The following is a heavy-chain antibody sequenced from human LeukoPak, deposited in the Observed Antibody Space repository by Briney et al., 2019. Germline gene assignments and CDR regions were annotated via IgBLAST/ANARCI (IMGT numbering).Heavy chain of an antibody. D-gene: IGHD3-3*01. Sequence: GGSLRLSCAASGFTFSGYSMNWVRQAPGKGLEWVSYISSGSSTIYYADSVKGRFTISRDNAKNSLYLQMNSLRAEDTAVYYCARVGATIFGVVQGYDYWGQGTLVTVSS. V-gene: IGHV3-48*01. J-gene: IGHJ4*02. CDR3: ARVGATIFGVVQGYDY. CDR2: ISSGSSTI. CDR1: GFTFSGYS.